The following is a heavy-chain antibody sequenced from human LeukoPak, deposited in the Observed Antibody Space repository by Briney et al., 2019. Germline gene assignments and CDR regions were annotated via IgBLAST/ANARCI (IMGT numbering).Heavy chain of an antibody. D-gene: IGHD3-16*01. V-gene: IGHV4-61*05. CDR2: IYTSGST. J-gene: IGHJ1*01. CDR1: GGSISSSSYY. Sequence: SETLSLTCTVSGGSISSSSYYWGWIRQPPGKGLEWIGRIYTSGSTNYNPSLKSRVTMSVDTSKNQFSLKLSSVTAADTAVYYCARGRRLGPSPSAEYFQHWGQGTLVTVSS. CDR3: ARGRRLGPSPSAEYFQH.